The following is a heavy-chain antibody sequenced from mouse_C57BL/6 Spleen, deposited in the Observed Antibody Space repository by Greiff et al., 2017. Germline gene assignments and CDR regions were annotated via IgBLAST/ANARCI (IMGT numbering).Heavy chain of an antibody. CDR3: TAHDGCRCDFGY. D-gene: IGHD1-1*01. V-gene: IGHV14-4*01. CDR1: GFTFTDDY. CDR2: IDPDDGYT. Sequence: VQLQQSGAELVRPGASVKLSCTASGFTFTDDYMHWVKQRPGQGLEWIGWIDPDDGYTEYASKFQGQATITVDTSSNTAYLQLSSLTSEDTAVCYCTAHDGCRCDFGYGGQGTTLTVSS. J-gene: IGHJ2*01.